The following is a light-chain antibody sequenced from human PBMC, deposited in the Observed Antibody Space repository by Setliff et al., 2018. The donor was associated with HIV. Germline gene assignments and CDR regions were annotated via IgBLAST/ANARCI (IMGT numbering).Light chain of an antibody. Sequence: QSVLTQAPSVSTAPGQKVTISCSGSGSNIGSNHVSWYQQLPGTAPKLLIYDTNERPSGIPDRFSGSKSGTSATLGITGLQTGDEAVYYRGTWDTYLNTVLFGGGTKVTVL. CDR1: GSNIGSNH. CDR2: DTN. CDR3: GTWDTYLNTVL. V-gene: IGLV1-51*01. J-gene: IGLJ2*01.